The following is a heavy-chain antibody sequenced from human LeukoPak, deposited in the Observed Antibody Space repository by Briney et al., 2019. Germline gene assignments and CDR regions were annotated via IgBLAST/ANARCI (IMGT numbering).Heavy chain of an antibody. Sequence: GGSLRLSCAASGFTVRSYSMHWVRQAPGKGLEWVAVILYDGSNKYYADSVKGRFTISRDNSKNTLYLEMSSQGPEDRGVYYCSKVHSGYYYDYWGQGTLVTVSS. V-gene: IGHV3-30*18. CDR3: SKVHSGYYYDY. D-gene: IGHD3-22*01. J-gene: IGHJ4*02. CDR1: GFTVRSYS. CDR2: ILYDGSNK.